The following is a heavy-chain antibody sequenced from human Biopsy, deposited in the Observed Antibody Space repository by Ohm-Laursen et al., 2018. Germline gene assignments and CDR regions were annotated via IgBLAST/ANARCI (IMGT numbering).Heavy chain of an antibody. CDR1: GGSISNNNYY. V-gene: IGHV4-39*01. J-gene: IGHJ5*02. D-gene: IGHD3-22*01. CDR3: ARDYDTSGYYYVS. CDR2: IFYRGST. Sequence: TLSLTCTVSGGSISNNNYYWGWIRQPPGKGLEWIGSIFYRGSTHYKPSLKSQVNISVDTSKNQFSLNLNSVTAADTAVYYCARDYDTSGYYYVSWGQGTLVTVSS.